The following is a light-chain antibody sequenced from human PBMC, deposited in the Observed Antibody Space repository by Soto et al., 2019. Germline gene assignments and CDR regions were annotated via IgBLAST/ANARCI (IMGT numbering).Light chain of an antibody. Sequence: QSVLTQPRSVSGSPGQSVTISCTGTSSDVGGYNYVSWYQQHPGKAPKVMIYDVSARPSGVPDRFSGSKSGNTASLTISGLQAEDEADYYCCSYSGSPRYVFKTGTKLTVL. V-gene: IGLV2-11*01. J-gene: IGLJ1*01. CDR2: DVS. CDR1: SSDVGGYNY. CDR3: CSYSGSPRYV.